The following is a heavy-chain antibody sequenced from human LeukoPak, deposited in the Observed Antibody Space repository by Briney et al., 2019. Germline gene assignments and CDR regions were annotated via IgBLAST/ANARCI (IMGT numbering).Heavy chain of an antibody. CDR1: GFTFSSYN. CDR3: ARAATFLAFDI. V-gene: IGHV3-21*01. CDR2: ISSSSSYI. D-gene: IGHD1-26*01. J-gene: IGHJ3*02. Sequence: GGSLRLSCAASGFTFSSYNMNWVRQAPGKGLEWVSSISSSSSYIYYADSVKGRFTISRDNAKNSLYLQMNSLRAEDTAVYYCARAATFLAFDIWGQGTMVTVSS.